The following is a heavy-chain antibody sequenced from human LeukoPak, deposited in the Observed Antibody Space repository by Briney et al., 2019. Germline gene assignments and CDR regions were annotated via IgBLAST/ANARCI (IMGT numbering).Heavy chain of an antibody. Sequence: SETLSLTCTVSGYSISSGYYWSWIRQPPGKGLEWIGEINHSGSTNYNPSLKSRVTISVDTSKNQFSLKLSSVTAADTAVYYCARLVLYYYGSGSYYATYYFDYWGQGTLVTVSS. V-gene: IGHV4-38-2*02. J-gene: IGHJ4*02. CDR1: GYSISSGYY. CDR3: ARLVLYYYGSGSYYATYYFDY. D-gene: IGHD3-10*01. CDR2: INHSGST.